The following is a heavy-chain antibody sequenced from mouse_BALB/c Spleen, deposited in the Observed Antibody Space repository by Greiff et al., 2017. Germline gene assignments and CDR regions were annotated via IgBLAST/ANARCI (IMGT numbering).Heavy chain of an antibody. J-gene: IGHJ1*01. CDR1: GFTFSSYA. V-gene: IGHV5-9-3*01. CDR3: ARHGFRYEYFDV. Sequence: EVKLMESGGGLVKPGGSLKLSCAASGFTFSSYAMSWVRQTPEKRLEWVATISSGGSYTYYPDSVKGRFTISRDNAKNTLYLQMSSLRSEDTAMYYCARHGFRYEYFDVWGAGTTVTVSS. CDR2: ISSGGSYT. D-gene: IGHD2-14*01.